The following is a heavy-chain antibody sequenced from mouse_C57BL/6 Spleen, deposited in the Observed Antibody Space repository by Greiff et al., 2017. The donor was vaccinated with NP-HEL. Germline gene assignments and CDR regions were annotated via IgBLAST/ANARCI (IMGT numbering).Heavy chain of an antibody. CDR1: GYSFTGYY. Sequence: VHVKQSGPELVKPGASVKISCKASGYSFTGYYMNWVKQSPEKSLEWIGEINPSTGGTTYNQKFKAKATLTVDKASSTAYMQLKSLTSDDSAVYYCARLLLYWYFDVWGTGTTVTVSS. J-gene: IGHJ1*03. CDR2: INPSTGGT. D-gene: IGHD1-1*01. CDR3: ARLLLYWYFDV. V-gene: IGHV1-42*01.